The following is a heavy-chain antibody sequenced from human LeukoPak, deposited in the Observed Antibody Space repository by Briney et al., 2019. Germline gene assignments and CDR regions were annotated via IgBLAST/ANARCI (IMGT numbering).Heavy chain of an antibody. CDR2: IYHSGGT. Sequence: SETLSLTCTVSGYSISSGYYWGWFRQPPGKGLEGSVSIYHSGGTYYNPSLKSRLIISVDTSKNQYSLKLSSVTAAETAVYYCARDCIYSDYAFDIWGQGTMVTVSS. V-gene: IGHV4-38-2*02. D-gene: IGHD3-22*01. J-gene: IGHJ3*02. CDR3: ARDCIYSDYAFDI. CDR1: GYSISSGYY.